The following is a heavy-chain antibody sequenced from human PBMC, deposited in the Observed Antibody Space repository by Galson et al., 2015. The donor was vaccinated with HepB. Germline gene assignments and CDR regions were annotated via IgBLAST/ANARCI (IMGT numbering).Heavy chain of an antibody. CDR3: ARGDYGAAGSSIGDAFDI. D-gene: IGHD4-17*01. CDR1: GYTFTSYA. CDR2: INAGNGNT. Sequence: SVKVSCKASGYTFTSYAMHWVRQAPGQRLEWMGWINAGNGNTKYSQKFQGRVTITRDTSASTAYMELSSLRSEDTAVYYCARGDYGAAGSSIGDAFDIWGQGTMVTVSS. J-gene: IGHJ3*02. V-gene: IGHV1-3*01.